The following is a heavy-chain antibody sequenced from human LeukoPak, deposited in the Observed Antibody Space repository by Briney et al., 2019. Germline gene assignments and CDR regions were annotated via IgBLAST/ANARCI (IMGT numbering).Heavy chain of an antibody. CDR2: INPNSGGT. Sequence: ASVKVSCKASGYTFTGYYMHWVRQAPGQGLEWMGWINPNSGGTNYAQKFQGRVTMTRDTSIGTAYMELSRLRSDDTAVYYCAREPGFGENWFDPWGQGTLVTVSS. V-gene: IGHV1-2*02. D-gene: IGHD3-10*01. CDR1: GYTFTGYY. CDR3: AREPGFGENWFDP. J-gene: IGHJ5*02.